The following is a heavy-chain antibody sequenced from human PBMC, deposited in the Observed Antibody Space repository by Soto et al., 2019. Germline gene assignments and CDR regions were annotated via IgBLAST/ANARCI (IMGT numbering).Heavy chain of an antibody. V-gene: IGHV3-33*01. J-gene: IGHJ6*02. CDR3: ARDWAAAGKRSYGMDV. CDR2: IWYDGSNK. D-gene: IGHD6-13*01. Sequence: PGGSLRLSCAASGFTFSSYGMHWVRQAPGKGLEWVAVIWYDGSNKYYADSVKGRFTISRDNSKNTLYLQMNSLRAEDTAVYYCARDWAAAGKRSYGMDVWGQGTTVTVSS. CDR1: GFTFSSYG.